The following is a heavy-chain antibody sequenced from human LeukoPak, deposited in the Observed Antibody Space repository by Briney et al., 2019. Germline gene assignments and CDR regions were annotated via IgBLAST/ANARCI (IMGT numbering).Heavy chain of an antibody. Sequence: PTETLSLTCTVSGGSISSTSLYWGWIRQPPGKGLEWIGSISYSVGTYYNPSLKSRVTISVDTSKNQFSLKLSSVTAADTAVYYCARVPRRTKYYYDSSGYYPSVGWFDPWGQGTLVTVSS. CDR3: ARVPRRTKYYYDSSGYYPSVGWFDP. CDR1: GGSISSTSLY. D-gene: IGHD3-22*01. V-gene: IGHV4-39*07. CDR2: ISYSVGT. J-gene: IGHJ5*02.